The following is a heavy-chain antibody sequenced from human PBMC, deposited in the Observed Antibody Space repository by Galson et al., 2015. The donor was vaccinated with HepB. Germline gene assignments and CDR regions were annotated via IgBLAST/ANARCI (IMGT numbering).Heavy chain of an antibody. Sequence: TLSLTCTVSGGSISSGGYYWSWIRQHPGKGLEWIGYIYYSGSTYYNPSLKSRVTISVDTSKNQFSLKLSSVTAADTAVYYCAREISRYCSSTSCPGAFDYWGQGTLLTVSS. CDR2: IYYSGST. CDR3: AREISRYCSSTSCPGAFDY. J-gene: IGHJ4*02. D-gene: IGHD2-2*01. V-gene: IGHV4-31*03. CDR1: GGSISSGGYY.